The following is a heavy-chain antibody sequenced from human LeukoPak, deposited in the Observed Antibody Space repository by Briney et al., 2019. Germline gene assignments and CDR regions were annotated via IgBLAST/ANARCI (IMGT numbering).Heavy chain of an antibody. CDR1: KFNFNSYG. CDR3: VREARESGGFDY. D-gene: IGHD2-15*01. Sequence: GGSLRLSCTTSKFNFNSYGMTWVRQAPGKGLEWVANIKQDGSEKYYVDSVKGRFTISRDNAKNSLYLQMNSLRAEDTAVYYCVREARESGGFDYWGQGTLVTVSS. J-gene: IGHJ4*02. V-gene: IGHV3-7*01. CDR2: IKQDGSEK.